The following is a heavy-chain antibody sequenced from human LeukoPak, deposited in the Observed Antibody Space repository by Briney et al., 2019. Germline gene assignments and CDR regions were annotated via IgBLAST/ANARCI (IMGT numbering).Heavy chain of an antibody. Sequence: SQTLSLTSAISGDSVSSNSAAWNWIRQSPSRGLEWLGTTYYRSKWYNDYAVSVKSRITINPDTSKNQFSLQLNSVTPEDTAVYYCARVPLGYCSGGSCYYYYYGMDVWGQGTTVTVSS. J-gene: IGHJ6*02. CDR2: TYYRSKWYN. CDR3: ARVPLGYCSGGSCYYYYYGMDV. CDR1: GDSVSSNSAA. D-gene: IGHD2-15*01. V-gene: IGHV6-1*01.